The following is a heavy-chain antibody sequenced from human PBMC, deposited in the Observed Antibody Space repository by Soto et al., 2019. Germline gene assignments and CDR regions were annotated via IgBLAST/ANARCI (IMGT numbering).Heavy chain of an antibody. J-gene: IGHJ6*02. CDR1: GGTFSSYA. Sequence: SVKVSCKASGGTFSSYAISWVRQAPGQGLEWMGGIIPIFGTANYAQKFQGRVTITADESTSTAYMELSSLRSEDTAVYYCARGGSTIFGVVIRPDYYYYYGMDVWGQGTTVTVSS. D-gene: IGHD3-3*01. CDR2: IIPIFGTA. V-gene: IGHV1-69*13. CDR3: ARGGSTIFGVVIRPDYYYYYGMDV.